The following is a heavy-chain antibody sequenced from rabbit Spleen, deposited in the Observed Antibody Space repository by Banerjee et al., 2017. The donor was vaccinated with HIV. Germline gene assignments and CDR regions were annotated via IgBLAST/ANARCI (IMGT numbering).Heavy chain of an antibody. CDR2: IYGGSGSST. V-gene: IGHV1S45*01. Sequence: QEQLVESGGGLVQPGGSLTLSCKASGFSFSGDYNMQWVRQAPGKGLEWIACIYGGSGSSTYYASWAKGRFTISKTSSTTVTLQLSSLTAADTATYFCARDLVAVIGWNFNLWGPGTLVTVS. CDR1: GFSFSGDYN. CDR3: ARDLVAVIGWNFNL. J-gene: IGHJ4*01. D-gene: IGHD1-1*01.